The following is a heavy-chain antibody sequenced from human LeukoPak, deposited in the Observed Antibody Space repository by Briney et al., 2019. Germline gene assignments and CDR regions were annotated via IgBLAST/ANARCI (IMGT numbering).Heavy chain of an antibody. D-gene: IGHD6-13*01. V-gene: IGHV3-66*01. Sequence: QTGRSLRLSCAASGFTVSSNYMSWVRQAPGKGLEWVSVIYSGGSTYYADSVKGRFTISRDNSKNTLYLQMNSLRAEDTAVYYCARETYSSSWFTDAFDIWGQGTMVTVSS. CDR2: IYSGGST. CDR1: GFTVSSNY. J-gene: IGHJ3*02. CDR3: ARETYSSSWFTDAFDI.